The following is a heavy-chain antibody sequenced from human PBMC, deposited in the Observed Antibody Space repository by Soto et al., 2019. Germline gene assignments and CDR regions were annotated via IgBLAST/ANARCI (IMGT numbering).Heavy chain of an antibody. Sequence: GGSLRLSCAASGFTVSSNYMSWVRQAPGKGLEWVGRIKSKTDGGTTDYAAPVKGRFTISRDDSKNTLYLQMNSLKTEDTAVYYCTTRKSAVAGTVSLYYFDYWGQGTLVTVSS. V-gene: IGHV3-15*01. J-gene: IGHJ4*02. CDR1: GFTVSSNY. CDR3: TTRKSAVAGTVSLYYFDY. D-gene: IGHD6-19*01. CDR2: IKSKTDGGTT.